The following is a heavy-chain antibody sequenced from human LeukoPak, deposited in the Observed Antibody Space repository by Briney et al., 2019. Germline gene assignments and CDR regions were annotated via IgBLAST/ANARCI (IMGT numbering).Heavy chain of an antibody. V-gene: IGHV4-31*03. CDR2: IYYSGST. CDR1: GGSISSGGYY. J-gene: IGHJ6*02. CDR3: AREGPDSTFYGMDV. D-gene: IGHD6-13*01. Sequence: SQTLSLTCTVSGGSISSGGYYWSWIRQHPGKGLEWIGYIYYSGSTYYNPSLKSRVTISVDKSENQFSLKLSSVTAADTAVYYCAREGPDSTFYGMDVWGQGTTVTVSS.